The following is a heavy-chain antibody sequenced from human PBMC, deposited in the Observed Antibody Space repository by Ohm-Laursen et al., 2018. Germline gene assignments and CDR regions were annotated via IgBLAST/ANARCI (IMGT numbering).Heavy chain of an antibody. CDR1: GFTFGSYW. Sequence: SLRLSCAASGFTFGSYWMGWVRQAPGKGLEWVANIQEDGSDKYYMDSVKGRFTISRDNAKNSLYLQMNSLRAEDTAVYYCARLNVSDAFDIWGQGTMVTVSS. CDR2: IQEDGSDK. J-gene: IGHJ3*02. D-gene: IGHD5/OR15-5a*01. CDR3: ARLNVSDAFDI. V-gene: IGHV3-7*01.